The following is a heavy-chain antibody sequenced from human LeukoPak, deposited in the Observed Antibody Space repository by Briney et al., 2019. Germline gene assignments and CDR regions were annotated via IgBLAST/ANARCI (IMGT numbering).Heavy chain of an antibody. Sequence: GALRLPCAASGFTFSTYWVHWVRQAPGKGLVWVSRINSDGSRTNYADSVKGRFTISRDNSKDTLYLQMNSLRAEDTAVYYCATDRNSGKYYDYWGQGTLVTVSS. D-gene: IGHD1-26*01. CDR2: INSDGSRT. CDR3: ATDRNSGKYYDY. V-gene: IGHV3-74*01. J-gene: IGHJ4*02. CDR1: GFTFSTYW.